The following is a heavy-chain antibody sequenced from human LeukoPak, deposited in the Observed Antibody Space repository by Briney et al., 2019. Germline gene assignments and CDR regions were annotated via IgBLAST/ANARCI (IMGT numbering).Heavy chain of an antibody. V-gene: IGHV4-59*01. J-gene: IGHJ2*01. D-gene: IGHD4-17*01. CDR3: ARDYGDIPPDWYYDL. Sequence: ETLXLTXTVSGGSISSYYWSWIRQPPGKGLEWIGYIYYSGSTNYNPSLKSRVTISVDTSKNQFSLKLSSVTAADTAVYYCARDYGDIPPDWYYDLWGRGTLVTVSS. CDR2: IYYSGST. CDR1: GGSISSYY.